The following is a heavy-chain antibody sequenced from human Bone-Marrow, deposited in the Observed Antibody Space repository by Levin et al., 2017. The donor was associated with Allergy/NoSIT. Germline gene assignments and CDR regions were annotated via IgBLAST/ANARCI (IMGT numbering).Heavy chain of an antibody. V-gene: IGHV1-18*01. CDR1: GYTFSTYG. Sequence: PGGSLRLSCRTSGYTFSTYGFNWVRQAPGQGLEWMGWISANNGDTKHAQRFQGRLTMTTDTSTRTAYMELRSLRSDDTAVYFCARVRGDRCDYWGQGTLVSVAS. CDR2: ISANNGDT. J-gene: IGHJ4*02. CDR3: ARVRGDRCDY. D-gene: IGHD3-10*01.